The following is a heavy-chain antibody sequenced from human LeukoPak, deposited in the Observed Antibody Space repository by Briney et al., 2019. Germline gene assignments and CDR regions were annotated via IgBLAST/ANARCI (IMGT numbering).Heavy chain of an antibody. CDR1: GYTFTSYY. Sequence: ASVKVSCKASGYTFTSYYMHWVRQAPGQGLEWMGIINPSGGSTSYAQKFQGRVTMTRGMSTSTDYMELSSLRSEDTAVYYCARDNSVEDTAWWFDPWGQGTLVTVSS. D-gene: IGHD4-23*01. CDR3: ARDNSVEDTAWWFDP. V-gene: IGHV1-46*01. CDR2: INPSGGST. J-gene: IGHJ5*02.